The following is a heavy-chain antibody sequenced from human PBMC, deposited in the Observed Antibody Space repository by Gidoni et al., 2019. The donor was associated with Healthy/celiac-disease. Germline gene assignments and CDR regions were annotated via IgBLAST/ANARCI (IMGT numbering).Heavy chain of an antibody. D-gene: IGHD6-6*01. J-gene: IGHJ2*01. V-gene: IGHV4-59*01. CDR3: ARGYDSSSSALFVSDWYFDL. CDR2: IYYSGST. Sequence: HVQLQESGPGLVKPSETLSLTCTVSGGPISSYYWSCIRPPPGKGLEWIGYIYYSGSTNYNPSLKSRVTISVDTSKNQFSLKLSSVTAADTAVYYCARGYDSSSSALFVSDWYFDLWGRGTLVTVSS. CDR1: GGPISSYY.